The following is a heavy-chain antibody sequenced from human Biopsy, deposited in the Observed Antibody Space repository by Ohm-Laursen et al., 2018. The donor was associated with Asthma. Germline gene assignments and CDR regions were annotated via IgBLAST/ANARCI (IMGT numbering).Heavy chain of an antibody. CDR2: IYYSGTT. CDR3: VRGSSSWHHGPFHYYYGLDV. D-gene: IGHD6-13*01. Sequence: GTLSLTCTVSGGSITSSSYYWGWIRQPPGKGMERIGSIYYSGTTYYNPSLESRVTVSADTSKNQFSLKLTSVTAADTAVYYCVRGSSSWHHGPFHYYYGLDVWGQGTTATVSS. CDR1: GGSITSSSYY. J-gene: IGHJ6*02. V-gene: IGHV4-39*01.